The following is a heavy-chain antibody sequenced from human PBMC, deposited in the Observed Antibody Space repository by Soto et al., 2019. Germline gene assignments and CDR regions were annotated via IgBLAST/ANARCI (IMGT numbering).Heavy chain of an antibody. Sequence: ASVKVSCKASGYTFTIYGISWVLQAPGQGLEWMGWISAYNGNTNYAQKLQGRVTMTTDTSTSTAYMELRSLRSDDTAVYYCARDRWGRSWFDPWGQGTLVTVSS. CDR3: ARDRWGRSWFDP. CDR1: GYTFTIYG. V-gene: IGHV1-18*01. J-gene: IGHJ5*02. D-gene: IGHD3-16*01. CDR2: ISAYNGNT.